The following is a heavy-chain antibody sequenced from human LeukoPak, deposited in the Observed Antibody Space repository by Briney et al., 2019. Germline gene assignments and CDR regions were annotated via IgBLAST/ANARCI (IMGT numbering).Heavy chain of an antibody. CDR3: ARGYCSSTSCYSLLVQYYFDY. J-gene: IGHJ4*02. CDR2: ISSSGSTI. Sequence: GGSLRLSCAASGFTFSDYYMSWIRHAPGKGLEWVSYISSSGSTIYYADSVKGRFTISRDNVKNSLYLQMNSLRAEDTAVYYCARGYCSSTSCYSLLVQYYFDYWGQGTLVTVSS. D-gene: IGHD2-2*02. CDR1: GFTFSDYY. V-gene: IGHV3-11*04.